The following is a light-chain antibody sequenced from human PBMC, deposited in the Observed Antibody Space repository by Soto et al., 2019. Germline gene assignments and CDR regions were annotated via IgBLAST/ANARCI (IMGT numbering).Light chain of an antibody. CDR1: SSNIGSNA. V-gene: IGLV1-44*01. J-gene: IGLJ2*01. CDR3: AAWDASLSAVV. CDR2: TDN. Sequence: QAVLTQPPSASGTPGQRVTFSCSGSSSNIGSNAVNWYQHLPGTAPKLIIYTDNKRPSGVPDRFSGSKSGTSASLAISGLQSEDEADYYYAAWDASLSAVVFGGGTKLTVL.